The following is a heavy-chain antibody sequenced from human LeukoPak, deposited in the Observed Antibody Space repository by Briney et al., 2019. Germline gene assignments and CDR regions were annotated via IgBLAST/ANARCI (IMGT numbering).Heavy chain of an antibody. J-gene: IGHJ5*02. Sequence: PGGSLRLSCAASGFTFSSYSMNWVRQAPGKGLEWASYISSSSSTIYYADSVKGRFTISRDNAKNSLYLQMNSLRAEDTAVYYCARVVSIAAAGPAFDPWGQGTLVTVSS. D-gene: IGHD6-13*01. CDR1: GFTFSSYS. V-gene: IGHV3-48*01. CDR2: ISSSSSTI. CDR3: ARVVSIAAAGPAFDP.